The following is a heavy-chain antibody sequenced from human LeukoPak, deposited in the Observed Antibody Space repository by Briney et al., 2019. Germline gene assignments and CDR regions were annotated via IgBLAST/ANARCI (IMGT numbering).Heavy chain of an antibody. CDR3: ARGPGTNFDY. V-gene: IGHV4-34*01. Sequence: PSETLSLTCAVYGGSFSGYYWSWIRQPPGKGLEWIGEINHSGSTNYNPSLKSRVTISVDTSKNQFSLKLSSVTAADTAVYYCARGPGTNFDYSGQGTLVTVSS. CDR2: INHSGST. CDR1: GGSFSGYY. J-gene: IGHJ4*02. D-gene: IGHD1-26*01.